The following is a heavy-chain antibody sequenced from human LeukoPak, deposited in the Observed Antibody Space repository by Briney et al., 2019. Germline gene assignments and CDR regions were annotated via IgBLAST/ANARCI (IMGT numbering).Heavy chain of an antibody. D-gene: IGHD1-26*01. Sequence: GGSLRLSCAASGFTFSSYEMNWARQAPGKGLEWVSYISSSGSTIYYADSVKGRFTISRDNAKNSLYLQMNSLRAEDAAVYYCATLGATPDYWGQGTLVTVSS. J-gene: IGHJ4*02. CDR1: GFTFSSYE. CDR2: ISSSGSTI. V-gene: IGHV3-48*03. CDR3: ATLGATPDY.